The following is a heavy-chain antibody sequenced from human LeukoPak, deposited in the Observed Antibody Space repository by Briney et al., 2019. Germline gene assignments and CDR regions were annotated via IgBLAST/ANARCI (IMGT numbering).Heavy chain of an antibody. CDR3: ARVGSSSGWSNLHYYGMDV. CDR2: ISGSGGST. J-gene: IGHJ6*02. D-gene: IGHD6-19*01. V-gene: IGHV3-23*01. Sequence: QAGGSLRLSCAASGFTFSSYAMSWVRQAPGKGLEWVSAISGSGGSTYYADSVKGRFTISRDNSKNTLYLQMNSLRAEDTAVYYCARVGSSSGWSNLHYYGMDVWGQGTTVTVSS. CDR1: GFTFSSYA.